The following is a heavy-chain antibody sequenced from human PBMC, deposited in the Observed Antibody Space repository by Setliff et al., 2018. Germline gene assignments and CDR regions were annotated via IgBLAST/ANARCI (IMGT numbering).Heavy chain of an antibody. V-gene: IGHV3-30*18. Sequence: PGGSLRLSCVASGYTFSSYAIHWVRQAPGKGLEWVALISWDGTKTSHADSVRGRFTISRDGSKSTLYLDMSSLRSEDTAVYYCAKVLDTTGYYYFDFWGQGTLVTVSS. CDR2: ISWDGTKT. D-gene: IGHD3-22*01. CDR3: AKVLDTTGYYYFDF. CDR1: GYTFSSYA. J-gene: IGHJ4*02.